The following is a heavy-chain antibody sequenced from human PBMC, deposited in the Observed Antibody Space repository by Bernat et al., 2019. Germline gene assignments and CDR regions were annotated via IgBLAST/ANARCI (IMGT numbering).Heavy chain of an antibody. V-gene: IGHV3-30*03. CDR3: ASQGSYCSSTSCYIKIYYYYYGMDV. J-gene: IGHJ6*02. D-gene: IGHD2-2*02. Sequence: QVQLVESGGGVVQPGRSLRLSCAASGFTFSSYGMHWVRQAPGKGLEWVAVISYDGSNKYYADSVKGRFTISRDNSKNTLYLQMNSLRAEDTAVYYCASQGSYCSSTSCYIKIYYYYYGMDVWGQGTTVTVSS. CDR2: ISYDGSNK. CDR1: GFTFSSYG.